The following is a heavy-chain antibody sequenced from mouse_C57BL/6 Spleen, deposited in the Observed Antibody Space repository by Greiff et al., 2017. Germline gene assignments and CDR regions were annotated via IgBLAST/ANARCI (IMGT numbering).Heavy chain of an antibody. J-gene: IGHJ2*01. CDR2: IDPEDGDT. D-gene: IGHD1-1*01. CDR3: TLTTVVATGIDY. CDR1: GFNIKDYY. Sequence: VQLLQSGAELVRPGASVKLSCTASGFNIKDYYMHWVKQRPEQGLEWIGRIDPEDGDTEYAPKFQGKATMTADTSSNTAYLQLSSLTSEDTAVYYCTLTTVVATGIDYWGQGTTLTVSS. V-gene: IGHV14-1*01.